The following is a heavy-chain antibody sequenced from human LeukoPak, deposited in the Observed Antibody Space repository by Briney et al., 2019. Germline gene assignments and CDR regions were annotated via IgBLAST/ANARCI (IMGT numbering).Heavy chain of an antibody. J-gene: IGHJ3*02. CDR2: IYPADSDT. D-gene: IGHD4-23*01. CDR1: GYTFSNYW. V-gene: IGHV5-51*01. CDR3: ARRPPTVVTLSRDALHI. Sequence: GESLQISCKGSGYTFSNYWIGWVRQMPGKGLEWMGIIYPADSDTTYSPSFRGQVTISADKSINTAYLQRSSLKASDTAMYYCARRPPTVVTLSRDALHIWGQGTMVTVSS.